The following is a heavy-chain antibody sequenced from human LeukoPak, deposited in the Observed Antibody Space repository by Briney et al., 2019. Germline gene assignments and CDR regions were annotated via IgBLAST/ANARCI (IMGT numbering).Heavy chain of an antibody. J-gene: IGHJ5*02. CDR3: ARNSYYDFWSGPRIGWFDP. D-gene: IGHD3-3*01. CDR1: GGSISSYY. Sequence: PSETLSLTCTVSGGSISSYYWSWIRQPPGKGLEWIGYIYYSGSTNYNPSLKSRVTISVDTSKNQFSLKLSSVTAADTAVYYCARNSYYDFWSGPRIGWFDPWGQGTLVTVSS. CDR2: IYYSGST. V-gene: IGHV4-59*01.